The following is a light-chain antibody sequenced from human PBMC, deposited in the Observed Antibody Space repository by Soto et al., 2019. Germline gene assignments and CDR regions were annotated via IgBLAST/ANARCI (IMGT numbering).Light chain of an antibody. CDR2: GAS. CDR3: QQYHNWLA. V-gene: IGKV3-20*01. CDR1: QSVSNNY. Sequence: EIVLTQSPGTLSLSPGERATLSCRASQSVSNNYLAWYQQKPGQAPRLLIYGASNRATGIPDRFSGSGSGTDFTLTISRLEPEDFAVYYCQQYHNWLAFGQGTKVDIK. J-gene: IGKJ1*01.